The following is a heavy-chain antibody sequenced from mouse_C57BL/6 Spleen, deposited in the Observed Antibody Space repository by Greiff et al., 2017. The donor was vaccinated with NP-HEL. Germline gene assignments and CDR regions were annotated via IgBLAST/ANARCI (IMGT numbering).Heavy chain of an antibody. D-gene: IGHD1-1*02. J-gene: IGHJ2*01. Sequence: QVQLQQPGTELVKPGASVKLSCKASGYTFTSYWMHWVKQRPGQGLEWIGNINPSNGGTNYNEKFKIKATLTVDKSSSTAYMQLSSLTSEDSAVYYCAREGGYRVGFDYWGQGTTVTVSA. CDR2: INPSNGGT. CDR3: AREGGYRVGFDY. CDR1: GYTFTSYW. V-gene: IGHV1-53*01.